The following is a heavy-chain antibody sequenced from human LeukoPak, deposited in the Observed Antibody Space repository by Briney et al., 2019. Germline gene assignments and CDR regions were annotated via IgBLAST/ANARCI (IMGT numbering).Heavy chain of an antibody. J-gene: IGHJ6*02. CDR2: IKQDGSEK. D-gene: IGHD3-10*01. CDR1: GFTFSSYW. Sequence: GGSLRLSCAASGFTFSSYWMSWVRQAPGKGLEWVANIKQDGSEKYYVDSVKGRFTISRDNVKNSLYLQMNSPRAEDTAVYYCARDLRRATMVRGVIIPHYYYYGMDVWGQGTTVTVSS. V-gene: IGHV3-7*01. CDR3: ARDLRRATMVRGVIIPHYYYYGMDV.